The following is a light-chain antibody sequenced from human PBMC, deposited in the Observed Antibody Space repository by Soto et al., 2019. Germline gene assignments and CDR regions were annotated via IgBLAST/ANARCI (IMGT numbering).Light chain of an antibody. CDR1: QSVSSN. CDR3: QQYGYSPIT. V-gene: IGKV3-15*01. Sequence: IVMTQSPATLSVSPGERATLSCRASQSVSSNLAWYQQKPGQAPRLLIYGASTRATGIPARFSGSGSGTDFTLTISRLEPEDFAVYYCQQYGYSPITFGQGTRLEIK. CDR2: GAS. J-gene: IGKJ5*01.